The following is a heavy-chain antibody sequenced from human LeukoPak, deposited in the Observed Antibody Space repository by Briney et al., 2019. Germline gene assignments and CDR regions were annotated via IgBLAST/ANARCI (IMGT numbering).Heavy chain of an antibody. V-gene: IGHV3-53*01. CDR3: ARDRRRLRGQNGDGDAFDI. CDR2: FYIDGRA. CDR1: GFAFSNFW. D-gene: IGHD2-8*01. J-gene: IGHJ3*02. Sequence: GGSLRLSCAASGFAFSNFWMSWVRQAPGKGLEWVSIFYIDGRAFHAASVKGRFTMSRDISKNSVDLQMNSLRAEDTAVYFCARDRRRLRGQNGDGDAFDIWGQGTRVTVSS.